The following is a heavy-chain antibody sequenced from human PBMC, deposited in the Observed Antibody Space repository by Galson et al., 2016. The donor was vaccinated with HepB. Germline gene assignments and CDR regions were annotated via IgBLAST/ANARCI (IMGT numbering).Heavy chain of an antibody. D-gene: IGHD5-24*01. V-gene: IGHV3-53*01. J-gene: IGHJ6*02. CDR3: STINY. CDR1: EFTVGNNY. Sequence: SLRLSCAASEFTVGNNYMSWVRQAPGKGLEWVSVIYSGGKTYYRDSVKGRFTVSRDSSKNTLFLQMDSLRAEDTAVYYCSTINYWGQGTTVTVSS. CDR2: IYSGGKT.